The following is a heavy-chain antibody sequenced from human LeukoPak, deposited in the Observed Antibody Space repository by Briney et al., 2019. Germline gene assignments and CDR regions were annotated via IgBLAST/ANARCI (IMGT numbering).Heavy chain of an antibody. CDR1: GGSFSNYY. D-gene: IGHD1-26*01. J-gene: IGHJ5*02. Sequence: PSETLSLTCAVYGGSFSNYYWNWIRQPPGKGLEWIGEINHSGSTNYNPSLKSRVTISVDTSKNQFSLKLSSVTAADTAVYYCAKNGQSGFSFDPWGQGTPVTVSS. V-gene: IGHV4-34*01. CDR2: INHSGST. CDR3: AKNGQSGFSFDP.